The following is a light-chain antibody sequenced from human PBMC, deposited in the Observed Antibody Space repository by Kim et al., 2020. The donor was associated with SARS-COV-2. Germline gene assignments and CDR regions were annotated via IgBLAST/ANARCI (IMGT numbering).Light chain of an antibody. CDR3: SSRDISGNYLL. CDR2: GEN. Sequence: APGQTVMITCQGDSLRTYYATWYQQKAGQAPILVMYGENNRPSGIPDRYSGSTSGNTASLTITGAQAEDEADYHCSSRDISGNYLLFGGGTQLTVL. J-gene: IGLJ2*01. CDR1: SLRTYY. V-gene: IGLV3-19*01.